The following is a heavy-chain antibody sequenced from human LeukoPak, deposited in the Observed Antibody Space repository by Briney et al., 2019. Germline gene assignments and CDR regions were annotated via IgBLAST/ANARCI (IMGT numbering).Heavy chain of an antibody. J-gene: IGHJ6*02. CDR2: IYSGGST. D-gene: IGHD6-13*01. CDR3: ARDRKQPAHYYGMDV. Sequence: GGSLRLSCAASGFTVSSNYMSWVRQAPGKGLEWVSVIYSGGSTYYADSVKGRFTISRDNSKNTLYLQMNSLRAEDTAVYYCARDRKQPAHYYGMDVWGQGTTVTVSS. V-gene: IGHV3-66*02. CDR1: GFTVSSNY.